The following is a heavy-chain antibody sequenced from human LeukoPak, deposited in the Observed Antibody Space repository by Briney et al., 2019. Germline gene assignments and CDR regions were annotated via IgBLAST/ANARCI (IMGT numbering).Heavy chain of an antibody. CDR1: GGSISSGGYS. CDR2: IYHSGST. D-gene: IGHD3-22*01. V-gene: IGHV4-30-2*01. CDR3: ARTWYDSSGYSFDY. J-gene: IGHJ4*02. Sequence: SETLSLTCAVSGGSISSGGYSWSWIRQPPGKGLEWIGYIYHSGSTYYNPSLKSRVTISVDRSKNQFSLKLSSVTAADMAVYYCARTWYDSSGYSFDYWGQGTLVTVSS.